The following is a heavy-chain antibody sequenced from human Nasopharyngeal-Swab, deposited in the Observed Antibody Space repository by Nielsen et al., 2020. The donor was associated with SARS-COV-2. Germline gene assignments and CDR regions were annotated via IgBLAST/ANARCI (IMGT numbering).Heavy chain of an antibody. CDR2: FDPEDGET. CDR1: GYTLTELS. V-gene: IGHV1-24*01. Sequence: ASVKVSCKVSGYTLTELSMHWVRQDPGKGLEWVGGFDPEDGETIYAQKFQGRVTMTEDTSTDTAYMELSSLTSEDTAVYYCTTVAGSYGRFDYWGQGTLVTVSS. D-gene: IGHD1-26*01. J-gene: IGHJ4*02. CDR3: TTVAGSYGRFDY.